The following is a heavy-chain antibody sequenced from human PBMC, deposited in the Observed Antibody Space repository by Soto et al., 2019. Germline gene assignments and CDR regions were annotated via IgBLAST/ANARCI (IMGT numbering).Heavy chain of an antibody. CDR2: ISAYNGNT. V-gene: IGHV1-18*01. D-gene: IGHD3-3*01. CDR1: GYTFTSYG. Sequence: ASVKVSCKASGYTFTSYGISWVRQAPGQGFEWMGWISAYNGNTNYAQKLQGRVTMTTDTSTGTAYMELRSLRSDDTAVYYCARDPYYDFWSGYYRGPYYYYGMDVWGQGTTVTVSS. J-gene: IGHJ6*02. CDR3: ARDPYYDFWSGYYRGPYYYYGMDV.